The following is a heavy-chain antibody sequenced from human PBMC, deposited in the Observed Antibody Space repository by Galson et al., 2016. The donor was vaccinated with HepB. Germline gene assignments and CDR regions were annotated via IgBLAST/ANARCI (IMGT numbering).Heavy chain of an antibody. Sequence: SLRLSCAASGFTFSPYTMTWVRQAPGKGLEWVPGIIAGGKTYYPDSLRGRFTISRDDSKSTVDLQMDNLRAEDTAVYFCARRDRGYFDLWGQGALVTVSS. J-gene: IGHJ4*02. CDR1: GFTFSPYT. D-gene: IGHD3-16*02. CDR3: ARRDRGYFDL. CDR2: IIAGGKT. V-gene: IGHV3-23*01.